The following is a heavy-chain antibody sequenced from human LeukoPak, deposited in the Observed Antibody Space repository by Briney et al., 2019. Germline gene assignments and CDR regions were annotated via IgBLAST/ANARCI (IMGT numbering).Heavy chain of an antibody. D-gene: IGHD3-3*01. V-gene: IGHV4-4*07. CDR1: GGSIRNYC. CDR3: ARGTFLYYFDY. J-gene: IGHJ4*02. CDR2: IYTSGST. Sequence: PSETLSLTCTVSGGSIRNYCWSWIRQPAGKQWEWIGRIYTSGSTNYNPSLKSRVTMSVDTSKNQFSLKLSSVTAADTAVYYCARGTFLYYFDYWGQGTLVTVSS.